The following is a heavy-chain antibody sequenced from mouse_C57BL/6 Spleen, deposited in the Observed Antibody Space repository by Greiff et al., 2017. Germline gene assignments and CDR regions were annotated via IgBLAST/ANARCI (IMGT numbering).Heavy chain of an antibody. CDR2: INPNNGGT. Sequence: EVQLQQSGPELVKPGASVKMSCKASGYTFTDYNMHWVKQSHGKSLEWIGYINPNNGGTSYNQKFKGKATLTVNKSSSTAYMELRSLTSEESAVYYCARQNWEGWGYFDDWGQGTTLTVSS. CDR3: ARQNWEGWGYFDD. CDR1: GYTFTDYN. V-gene: IGHV1-22*01. J-gene: IGHJ2*01. D-gene: IGHD4-1*01.